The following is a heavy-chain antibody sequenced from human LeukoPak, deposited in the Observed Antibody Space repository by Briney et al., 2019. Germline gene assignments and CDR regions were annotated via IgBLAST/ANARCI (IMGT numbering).Heavy chain of an antibody. Sequence: GGSLRLSCGASGFTFSSHRMHWVRQAPGEAPAWVARISSDGTSAVYADSVRGRFTVSRDNAKSTMFLQMDSLRAEDTAVYYCVRLTFYEGRGHYPDHWGQGTLVTVSS. V-gene: IGHV3-74*01. CDR3: VRLTFYEGRGHYPDH. CDR1: GFTFSSHR. J-gene: IGHJ4*02. CDR2: ISSDGTSA. D-gene: IGHD3-22*01.